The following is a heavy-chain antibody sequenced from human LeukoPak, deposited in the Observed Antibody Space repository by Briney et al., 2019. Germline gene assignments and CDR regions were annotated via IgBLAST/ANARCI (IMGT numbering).Heavy chain of an antibody. J-gene: IGHJ6*02. D-gene: IGHD2-2*01. CDR2: ISGTGSST. CDR1: GFTFRNYA. V-gene: IGHV3-23*01. CDR3: ASLVPAAITGMDV. Sequence: GGSPRLSCAASGFTFRNYAMNWVRQAPGKGLEWVSTISGTGSSTYYANSVKGRFTISRDNAKNTLYLQMNSLRAEDTAVYYCASLVPAAITGMDVWGQGTTVTVSS.